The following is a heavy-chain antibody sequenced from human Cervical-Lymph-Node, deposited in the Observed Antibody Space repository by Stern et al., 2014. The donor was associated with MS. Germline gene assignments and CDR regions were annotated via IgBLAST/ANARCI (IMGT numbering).Heavy chain of an antibody. J-gene: IGHJ3*02. Sequence: QVQLVQSGAEVKKPGASVKVSCKASGYTFTSYGISWVRQAPGQGLEWMGWISAYNGTTKYATELQGRGTMTTDTSTSTACMELRSLISDYTAVYYCARGLLGSENAFDIWGQGTMVTVSS. D-gene: IGHD2-15*01. V-gene: IGHV1-18*01. CDR2: ISAYNGTT. CDR1: GYTFTSYG. CDR3: ARGLLGSENAFDI.